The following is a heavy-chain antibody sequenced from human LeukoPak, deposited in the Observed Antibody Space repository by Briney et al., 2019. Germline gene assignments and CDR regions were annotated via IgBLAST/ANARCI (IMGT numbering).Heavy chain of an antibody. CDR3: ARPRIVGATKSAFDI. J-gene: IGHJ3*02. Sequence: GESLKISCKGSGYSFTTYWIAWVRQMPGKGLEWMGIIYPGDSDARYSPSFQGQVTISADKSINTAYLQWSSLKASDTAMYYCARPRIVGATKSAFDIWGQGTMVTVSS. CDR1: GYSFTTYW. CDR2: IYPGDSDA. V-gene: IGHV5-51*01. D-gene: IGHD1-26*01.